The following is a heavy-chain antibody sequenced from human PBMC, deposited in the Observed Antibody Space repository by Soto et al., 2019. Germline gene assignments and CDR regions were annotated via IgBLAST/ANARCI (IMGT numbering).Heavy chain of an antibody. Sequence: EVQLLESGGGSVQPGGSLRISCAASGFSFSSYAMSWVRQAPGKGLEWVSAISGSGGSTYYADAVKGRFTISRHNSMNTLYLQMNSLRAEDAALYYCAKDPGGVTMVRGAMQNSWFDTWGQGTLVTVSS. J-gene: IGHJ5*02. V-gene: IGHV3-23*01. D-gene: IGHD3-10*01. CDR3: AKDPGGVTMVRGAMQNSWFDT. CDR1: GFSFSSYA. CDR2: ISGSGGST.